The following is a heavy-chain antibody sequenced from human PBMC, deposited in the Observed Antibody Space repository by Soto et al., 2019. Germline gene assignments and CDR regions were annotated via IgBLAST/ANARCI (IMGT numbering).Heavy chain of an antibody. Sequence: SVKVSCKASGGTFSSYAISWVRQAPGQGLEWMGGIIPIFGTANYAQKFQGRVTITADESTSTAYMELSSLRSEDTAVYYCARGAGLWFGEVLTPRFSDYYGMDVWGQGTTVTVSS. V-gene: IGHV1-69*13. D-gene: IGHD3-10*01. CDR3: ARGAGLWFGEVLTPRFSDYYGMDV. CDR1: GGTFSSYA. J-gene: IGHJ6*02. CDR2: IIPIFGTA.